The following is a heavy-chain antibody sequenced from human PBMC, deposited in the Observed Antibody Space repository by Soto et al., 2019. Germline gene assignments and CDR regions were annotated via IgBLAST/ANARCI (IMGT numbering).Heavy chain of an antibody. Sequence: EVQLLESGGGLVQPGGSLRLSCAASGFTFSNYAMSWVRQAPGKGLEWVSGISGSGGYTYQADSVRGRFTISRDNSKNTLYLQMNSLRVEDTAIYYCAKDRTIMVRGVSDYWGQGTLVTVSS. CDR2: ISGSGGYT. J-gene: IGHJ4*02. D-gene: IGHD3-10*01. CDR3: AKDRTIMVRGVSDY. CDR1: GFTFSNYA. V-gene: IGHV3-23*01.